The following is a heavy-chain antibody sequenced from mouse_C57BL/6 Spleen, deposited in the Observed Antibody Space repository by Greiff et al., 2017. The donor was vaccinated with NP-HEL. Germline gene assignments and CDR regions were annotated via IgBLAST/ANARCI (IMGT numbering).Heavy chain of an antibody. D-gene: IGHD1-1*01. CDR3: ARTPHGSSFDY. J-gene: IGHJ2*01. CDR1: FYTFTSYL. CDR2: IDPSDSYT. V-gene: IGHV1-50*01. Sequence: QLQQPGAELVTPFSSFPLSFTSSFYTFTSYLMQWVKQRPGQGLEWIGEIDPSDSYTNYNQKFKGKATLTVDTSSSTAYMQLSSLTSEDSAVYYCARTPHGSSFDYWGQGTTLTVSS.